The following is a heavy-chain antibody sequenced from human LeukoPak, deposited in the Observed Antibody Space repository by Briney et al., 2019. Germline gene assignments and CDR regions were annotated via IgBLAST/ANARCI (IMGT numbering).Heavy chain of an antibody. CDR3: ARGGNYGDYFDY. J-gene: IGHJ4*02. V-gene: IGHV3-48*03. D-gene: IGHD4-17*01. Sequence: GGSLRLSCAASGFTFSSYEMNWVRQAPGKGLEWVSYISSSGSTIYYADSVKGRFTISRDNAKNSLYLQMNSLRAEDTAVYYCARGGNYGDYFDYWGQGTLVTVSS. CDR1: GFTFSSYE. CDR2: ISSSGSTI.